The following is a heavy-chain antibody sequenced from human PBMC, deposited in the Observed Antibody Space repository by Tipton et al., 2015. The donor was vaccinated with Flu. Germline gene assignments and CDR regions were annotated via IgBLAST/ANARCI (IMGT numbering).Heavy chain of an antibody. V-gene: IGHV1-2*02. CDR2: INPNRGGT. CDR3: ARVRVRPDPYYYGMDV. Sequence: QLVQSGAEVKKPGASVKVSCKASGYTFTGYYMHWVRQAPGQGLEWMGWINPNRGGTNYTQKFQGRVTMTRDTSISTAYMELSRLRSDDTAVYYCARVRVRPDPYYYGMDVWGQGTTVTDSS. J-gene: IGHJ6*02. D-gene: IGHD4/OR15-4a*01. CDR1: GYTFTGYY.